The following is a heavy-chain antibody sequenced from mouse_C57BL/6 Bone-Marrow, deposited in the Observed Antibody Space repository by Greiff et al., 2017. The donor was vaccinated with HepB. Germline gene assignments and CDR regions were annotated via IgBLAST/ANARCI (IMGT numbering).Heavy chain of an antibody. Sequence: QVQLQQSGAELARPGASVKLSCKASGYTFTSYGISWVKQSTGQGLEWIGEIYPRSGNTYYNEKFKGKATLTADKSSSTAYMELRSLTSEDSAVYFCARSPPLFYYGSSLFAYWGQGTLVTVSA. J-gene: IGHJ3*01. CDR3: ARSPPLFYYGSSLFAY. CDR2: IYPRSGNT. D-gene: IGHD1-1*01. CDR1: GYTFTSYG. V-gene: IGHV1-81*01.